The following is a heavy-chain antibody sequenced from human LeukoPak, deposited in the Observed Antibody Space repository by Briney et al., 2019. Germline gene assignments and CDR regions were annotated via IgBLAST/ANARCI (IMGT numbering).Heavy chain of an antibody. J-gene: IGHJ4*02. D-gene: IGHD2-8*01. CDR2: IIPIFGTA. V-gene: IGHV1-69*13. CDR3: ARDLGYCTNGVCHTRFDY. CDR1: GGTFSSYA. Sequence: ASVKVSCKASGGTFSSYAISWVRQAPGQGLEWMGGIIPIFGTANYAQKFQGRVTITADESTSTAYMELSSLRSEDTAVYYCARDLGYCTNGVCHTRFDYWGQGTLVAVSS.